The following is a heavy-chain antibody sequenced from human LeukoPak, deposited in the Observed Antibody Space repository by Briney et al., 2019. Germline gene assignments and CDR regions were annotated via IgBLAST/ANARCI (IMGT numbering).Heavy chain of an antibody. J-gene: IGHJ4*02. V-gene: IGHV3-33*06. D-gene: IGHD2-15*01. Sequence: GGSLRLSCAASRFTFSSYGMHWVRQAPGKGLEWGAVIWYDGSNKYYADSVKGRFTISRDNSKNTLYLQMNSLRAEDTAVYYCAKQLGYCSDGSCYFPYWGQGTLVTVSS. CDR3: AKQLGYCSDGSCYFPY. CDR2: IWYDGSNK. CDR1: RFTFSSYG.